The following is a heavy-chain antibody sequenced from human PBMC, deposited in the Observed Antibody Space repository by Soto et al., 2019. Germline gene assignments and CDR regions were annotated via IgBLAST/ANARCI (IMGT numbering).Heavy chain of an antibody. Sequence: PVGSLRLSCAASGFTFSSYSMNWVRQAPGKGLEWVSSISSSSSYIYYADSVKGRFTISRDNAKNSLYLQMNSLRAEDTAVYYCARTDYGDYGPGDAFDIWGQGTMVTVS. V-gene: IGHV3-21*01. CDR1: GFTFSSYS. CDR2: ISSSSSYI. CDR3: ARTDYGDYGPGDAFDI. J-gene: IGHJ3*02. D-gene: IGHD4-17*01.